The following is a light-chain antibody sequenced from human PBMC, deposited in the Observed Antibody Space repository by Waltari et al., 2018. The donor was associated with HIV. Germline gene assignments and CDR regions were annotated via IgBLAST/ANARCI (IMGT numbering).Light chain of an antibody. CDR1: SSNTGAGYD. V-gene: IGLV1-40*01. J-gene: IGLJ2*01. Sequence: QSVLTQPPSVSAAPGQRVTISCTGSSSNTGAGYDVHWYQQLPGTAPKLLIYDNNNRPSGVPDRFSGSKSGTSASLAITGLQAEDEADYYCQSYDSSLSGVIFGGGTKLTVL. CDR2: DNN. CDR3: QSYDSSLSGVI.